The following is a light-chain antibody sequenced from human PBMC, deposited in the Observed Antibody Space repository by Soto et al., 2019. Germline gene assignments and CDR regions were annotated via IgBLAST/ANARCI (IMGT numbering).Light chain of an antibody. J-gene: IGKJ3*01. CDR3: QHYNSYFFT. CDR1: QSLSRW. V-gene: IGKV1-5*01. CDR2: DAS. Sequence: DIPMTQSPSTLSASVGDRVTITCRASQSLSRWLAWYQQKPGKAPNLLIYDASILESGVPSRFSGSGSGTEFTLTISSLQPEDFATYYCQHYNSYFFTFGPGTKVDIK.